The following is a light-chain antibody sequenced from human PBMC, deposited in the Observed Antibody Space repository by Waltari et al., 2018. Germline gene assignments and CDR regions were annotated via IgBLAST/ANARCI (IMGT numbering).Light chain of an antibody. CDR2: GGS. CDR1: HSVSSSS. Sequence: EVVLTQSPATLSLSQGERATLSCRASHSVSSSSLAWYQQKPGQAPRRLILGGSTRATGIPDRFSGAGSGTDFTLTISRLEPEDFAVYYCQHYGRSPPNTFGQGSKLEIK. CDR3: QHYGRSPPNT. V-gene: IGKV3-20*01. J-gene: IGKJ2*01.